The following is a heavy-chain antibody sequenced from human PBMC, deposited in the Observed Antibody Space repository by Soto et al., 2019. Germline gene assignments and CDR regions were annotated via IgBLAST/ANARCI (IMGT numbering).Heavy chain of an antibody. CDR1: GYTFTRYS. V-gene: IGHV1-18*01. Sequence: GASVKVSCKASGYTFTRYSISWVRQAPGQGLEWMGWISAYNGDTNYAQKLQGRVTLTTDTSTSTAYMELRSLRAEDTAVYYCAKELHTSSGWSQVIYWGQGTLVTVSS. CDR2: ISAYNGDT. D-gene: IGHD6-19*01. J-gene: IGHJ4*02. CDR3: AKELHTSSGWSQVIY.